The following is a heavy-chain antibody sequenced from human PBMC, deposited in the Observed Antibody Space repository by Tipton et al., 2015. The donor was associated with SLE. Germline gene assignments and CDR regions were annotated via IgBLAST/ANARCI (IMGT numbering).Heavy chain of an antibody. J-gene: IGHJ3*02. CDR2: IWYDGSNK. D-gene: IGHD2-2*01. CDR3: AKDVEAVPYAFDI. CDR1: GFTFSSYG. V-gene: IGHV3-33*06. Sequence: SLRLSCAASGFTFSSYGMHWVRQAPGKGLEWVAVIWYDGSNKYYADSVKGRFTIPRDNSKNTLYLQMNSLRAEDTAVYYCAKDVEAVPYAFDIWGQGTMVTVSS.